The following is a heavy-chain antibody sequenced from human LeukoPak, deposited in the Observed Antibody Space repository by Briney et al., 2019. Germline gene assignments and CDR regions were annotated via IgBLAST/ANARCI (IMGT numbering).Heavy chain of an antibody. V-gene: IGHV4-4*02. Sequence: SGTLSLTCAVSGGSISSSNWWSWVRQPPGKGLEWIGEIYHSGSTNYNPSLKSRVTISVDKSKNQFSLKLSSVTAADTAVYYCAREGTPTYGSGSYPIDYWGQGTLVTVSS. CDR2: IYHSGST. CDR3: AREGTPTYGSGSYPIDY. CDR1: GGSISSSNW. D-gene: IGHD3-10*01. J-gene: IGHJ4*02.